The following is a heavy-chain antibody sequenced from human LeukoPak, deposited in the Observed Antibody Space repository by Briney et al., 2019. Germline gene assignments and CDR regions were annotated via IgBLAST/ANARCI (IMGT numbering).Heavy chain of an antibody. CDR1: GGSISSYY. J-gene: IGHJ5*02. V-gene: IGHV4-59*01. Sequence: PSETLSLTCTVSGGSISSYYWSWIWQPPGKGLEWIGYIYYSGSTNYNPSLKSRVTISVDTSKNQFSLKLSSVTAADTAVYYCARMMGTEEGFDPWGQGTLVTVSS. CDR2: IYYSGST. D-gene: IGHD2-21*02. CDR3: ARMMGTEEGFDP.